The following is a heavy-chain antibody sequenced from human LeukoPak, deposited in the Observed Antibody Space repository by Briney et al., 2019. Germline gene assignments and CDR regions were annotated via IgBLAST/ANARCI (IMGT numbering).Heavy chain of an antibody. V-gene: IGHV5-51*01. CDR3: ARRVFSSGWYVIRPATHFDY. Sequence: GESLQISCKGSGYTFTTYWIGWVRQMPGKGLEWMGIIYPGDSDTRYSPSFQGQVTISADKSTSTAYLQWSSLKASDTAMYYCARRVFSSGWYVIRPATHFDYWGQGTLVTVSS. D-gene: IGHD6-19*01. CDR1: GYTFTTYW. CDR2: IYPGDSDT. J-gene: IGHJ4*02.